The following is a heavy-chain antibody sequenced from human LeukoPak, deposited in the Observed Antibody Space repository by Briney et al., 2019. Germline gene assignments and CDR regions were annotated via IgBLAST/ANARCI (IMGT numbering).Heavy chain of an antibody. CDR1: GFTFSDYY. J-gene: IGHJ4*02. CDR3: ARPRMKYYYDSSGYYDY. V-gene: IGHV3-11*04. D-gene: IGHD3-22*01. Sequence: GGSLRLSCGASGFTFSDYYMSWIRQAPGKGLEWVSYISSSGSTIYYADSVKGRFTISRDNAKNSLYLQMNSLRAEDTAVYYCARPRMKYYYDSSGYYDYWGQGTLVTVSS. CDR2: ISSSGSTI.